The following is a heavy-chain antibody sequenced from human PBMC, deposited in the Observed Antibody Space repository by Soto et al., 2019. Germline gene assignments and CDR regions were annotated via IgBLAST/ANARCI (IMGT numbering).Heavy chain of an antibody. CDR1: GGSFSGYY. J-gene: IGHJ3*02. CDR2: INHSGST. Sequence: QVQLQQWGAGLLKPSETLSLTCAVYGGSFSGYYWSWIRQPPGKGLEWIGEINHSGSTNYNPSLKXXLXLXXDTAKNQFALKLSSVTAADTAVYYCARHPIDAFDIWGQGTMVTVSS. CDR3: ARHPIDAFDI. V-gene: IGHV4-34*01.